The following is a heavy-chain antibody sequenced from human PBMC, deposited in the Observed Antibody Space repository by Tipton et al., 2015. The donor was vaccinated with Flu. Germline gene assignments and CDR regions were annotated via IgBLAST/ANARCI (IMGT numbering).Heavy chain of an antibody. J-gene: IGHJ4*02. CDR2: IWYDGSNK. D-gene: IGHD2-8*01. Sequence: SLRLSCAASGFTFSSYGMHWVRQAPGKGLEWVAVIWYDGSNKYYADSVKGRFTISRDNSKNTLYLQMNSLRAEDTAVYYCARSTNGVWYDYWGQGTLVTVSS. CDR1: GFTFSSYG. CDR3: ARSTNGVWYDY. V-gene: IGHV3-33*01.